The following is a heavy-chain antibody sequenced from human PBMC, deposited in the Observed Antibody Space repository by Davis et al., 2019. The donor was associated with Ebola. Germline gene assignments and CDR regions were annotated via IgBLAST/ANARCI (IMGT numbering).Heavy chain of an antibody. Sequence: GESLKISCKVSGFTFSNYAMTWVRQAPGKGLEWVSGISASGGNIYDADSVKGRFTISRDNSKNTLYLQMNNLRAEDTAVYYCAKNIWGSYYYGMDVWGQGTTVTVSS. D-gene: IGHD7-27*01. CDR1: GFTFSNYA. CDR3: AKNIWGSYYYGMDV. V-gene: IGHV3-23*01. CDR2: ISASGGNI. J-gene: IGHJ6*02.